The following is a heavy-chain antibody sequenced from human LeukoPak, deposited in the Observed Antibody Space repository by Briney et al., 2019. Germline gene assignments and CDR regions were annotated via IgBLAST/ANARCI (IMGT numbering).Heavy chain of an antibody. J-gene: IGHJ4*02. V-gene: IGHV4-59*01. CDR3: ARGAIAARRFDY. CDR1: GGSISSDY. D-gene: IGHD6-6*01. CDR2: ISYSGST. Sequence: SETLSLTCTVSGGSISSDYWSWLRQTPEKGLEWIGYISYSGSTNYNPSLKSRVTISADTSKNQFSLKLRSVTAADTAVYYCARGAIAARRFDYWGQGALVTVSS.